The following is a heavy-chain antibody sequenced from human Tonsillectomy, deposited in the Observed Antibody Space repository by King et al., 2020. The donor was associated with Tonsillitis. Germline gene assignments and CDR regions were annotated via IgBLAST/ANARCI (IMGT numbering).Heavy chain of an antibody. J-gene: IGHJ3*01. CDR3: AKDLWGGVITADAFDV. CDR1: GFTFSSYA. CDR2: VSSSGGST. Sequence: VQLVESGGDLVQPGGSLRLSCAASGFTFSSYAMTWVRQAPGKGLEWVSGVSSSGGSTYYADSVRGRLTISRDNSKNTLYLQMNSLRVDDTAVYFCAKDLWGGVITADAFDVWGQGTMVTVSS. D-gene: IGHD3-10*01. V-gene: IGHV3-23*04.